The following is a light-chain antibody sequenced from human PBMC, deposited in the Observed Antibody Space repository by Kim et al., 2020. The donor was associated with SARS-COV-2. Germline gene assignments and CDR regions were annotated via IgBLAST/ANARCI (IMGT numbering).Light chain of an antibody. Sequence: SVGMGQTDRSNWGEKKIGSKKVHWYQQEPGQASVLVIYRERNRPSGIPERFSGSNSGNTATLTISRAQAGDEADYYWQVWDSSTVVFGGGTQLTVL. CDR1: KIGSKK. J-gene: IGLJ2*01. CDR2: RER. CDR3: QVWDSSTVV. V-gene: IGLV3-9*01.